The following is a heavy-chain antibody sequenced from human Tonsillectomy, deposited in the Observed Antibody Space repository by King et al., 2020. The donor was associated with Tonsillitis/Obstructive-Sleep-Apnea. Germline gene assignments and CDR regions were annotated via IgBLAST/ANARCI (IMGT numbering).Heavy chain of an antibody. V-gene: IGHV1-2*02. CDR3: ARDLGAGTNYCYGMDV. J-gene: IGHJ6*02. Sequence: VQLVESGAEVKKPGASVKVSCKASGYTFTGYYIHWVRQAPGQGLEWMGWIIPNTGGTNYAQQFQGRVTMTRDTSISTAYMELRRLRSDDTAVYYCARDLGAGTNYCYGMDVWRQGTTVTVSS. D-gene: IGHD1-1*01. CDR1: GYTFTGYY. CDR2: IIPNTGGT.